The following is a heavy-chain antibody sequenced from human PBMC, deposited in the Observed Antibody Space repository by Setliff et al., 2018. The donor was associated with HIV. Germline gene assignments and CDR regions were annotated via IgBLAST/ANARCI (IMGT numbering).Heavy chain of an antibody. CDR2: ISWDGSSA. D-gene: IGHD3-10*01. V-gene: IGHV3-43*01. CDR1: GFIFEDFT. Sequence: GGSLRLSCAASGFIFEDFTMNWVRQVPGKGLEWVALISWDGSSAYYADSVKGRFTISRDNSKNSLFLQMHSLKTEDTALYYCAKAGSNYFDYWGQGTVVTVSS. CDR3: AKAGSNYFDY. J-gene: IGHJ4*02.